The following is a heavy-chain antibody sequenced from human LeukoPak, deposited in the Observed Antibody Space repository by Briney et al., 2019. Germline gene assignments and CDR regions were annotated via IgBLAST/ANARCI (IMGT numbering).Heavy chain of an antibody. Sequence: GGSLRLSCAASGFTFSSHWIHWVRQAPGKGLAWVSRITNDGSSTSYADSVKGRFTISRDNARNTVYLQMNSLRAEDTAVYYRARSEKYSYGLYWGQGALVTVSS. CDR1: GFTFSSHW. CDR3: ARSEKYSYGLY. V-gene: IGHV3-74*01. CDR2: ITNDGSST. D-gene: IGHD5-18*01. J-gene: IGHJ4*02.